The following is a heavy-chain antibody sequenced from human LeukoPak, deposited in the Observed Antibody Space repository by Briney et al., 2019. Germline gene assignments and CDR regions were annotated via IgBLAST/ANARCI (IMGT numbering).Heavy chain of an antibody. D-gene: IGHD2-8*01. V-gene: IGHV4-34*01. CDR3: AREIRGYCTNGVCSGYYYMDV. CDR1: GGSFSGYH. J-gene: IGHJ6*03. Sequence: PSETLSLTCAVYGGSFSGYHWSWIRQPPGKGLEWIGEINHSGSTNYNPSLKSRVTISVDTSKNQFSLKLSSVTAADTAVYYCAREIRGYCTNGVCSGYYYMDVWGKGTTVTVSS. CDR2: INHSGST.